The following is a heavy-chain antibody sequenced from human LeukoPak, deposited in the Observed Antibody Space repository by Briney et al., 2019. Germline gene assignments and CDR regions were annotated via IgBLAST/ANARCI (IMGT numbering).Heavy chain of an antibody. V-gene: IGHV4-39*07. D-gene: IGHD5-18*01. J-gene: IGHJ3*02. CDR3: ATIQRFAFDI. Sequence: PSETLSLTCTVSGGSISSSSYYWGWIRQPPGKGLEWIGSIYYSGSTYYNPSLKSRVTISVDTSKNQFSLKPSSVTAADTAVYYCATIQRFAFDIWGQGTMVTVSS. CDR2: IYYSGST. CDR1: GGSISSSSYY.